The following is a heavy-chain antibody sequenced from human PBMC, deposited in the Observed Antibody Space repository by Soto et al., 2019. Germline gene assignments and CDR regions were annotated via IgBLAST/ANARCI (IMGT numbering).Heavy chain of an antibody. V-gene: IGHV4-59*01. CDR1: GGSISSYY. CDR3: ARKSPTFLRNDAFDI. D-gene: IGHD4-17*01. CDR2: IYYSGST. Sequence: SETLSLTCTVSGGSISSYYWSWIRQPPGKGLEWIGYIYYSGSTNYNPSLKSRVTISVDTSKNQFSLKLSSVTAADTAVYYCARKSPTFLRNDAFDIWGQGTMVTISS. J-gene: IGHJ3*02.